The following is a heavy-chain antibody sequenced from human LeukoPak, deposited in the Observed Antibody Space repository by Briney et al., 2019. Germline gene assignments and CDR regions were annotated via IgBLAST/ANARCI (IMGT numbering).Heavy chain of an antibody. CDR1: GFTFTTYW. CDR2: INQDGTEK. CDR3: AKVAKYYYGSETYYLFEH. V-gene: IGHV3-7*01. J-gene: IGHJ4*02. Sequence: GGSLRLSCAASGFTFTTYWMTWVRQAPGKGLEWVANINQDGTEKYYVDFVKGRFTISRDNAKNSLYLQMNSLRVEDTAVYYCAKVAKYYYGSETYYLFEHWGQGTPVTASS. D-gene: IGHD3-10*01.